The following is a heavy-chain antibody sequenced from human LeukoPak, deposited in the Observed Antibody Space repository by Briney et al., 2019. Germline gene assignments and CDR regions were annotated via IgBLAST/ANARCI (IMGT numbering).Heavy chain of an antibody. CDR3: VRGGYYFDY. CDR2: IKKDGNEI. Sequence: PGGSLRLSCAASGFTFSSYWMSWIRQAPGKGLEWVANIKKDGNEIYYLDSVKGRFTISRDNAKNSLYLQMNSPRAEDTAVYFCVRGGYYFDYWGQGTLVTVSS. D-gene: IGHD3-16*01. CDR1: GFTFSSYW. J-gene: IGHJ4*02. V-gene: IGHV3-7*01.